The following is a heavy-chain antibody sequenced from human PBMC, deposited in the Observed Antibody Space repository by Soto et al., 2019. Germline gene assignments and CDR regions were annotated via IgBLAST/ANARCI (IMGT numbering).Heavy chain of an antibody. V-gene: IGHV3-74*01. CDR3: VRDQLYYYDIFGRPLNGFDI. D-gene: IGHD3-22*01. Sequence: PGGSLRLSCAASGFIFSSDWMHRVRQAPGKGLVWVSRINTDGSATTYADSVKGRFTISGDNAENSLYLQMNSLGAEDTALYYCVRDQLYYYDIFGRPLNGFDIWGQGTMVTVSS. CDR1: GFIFSSDW. CDR2: INTDGSAT. J-gene: IGHJ3*02.